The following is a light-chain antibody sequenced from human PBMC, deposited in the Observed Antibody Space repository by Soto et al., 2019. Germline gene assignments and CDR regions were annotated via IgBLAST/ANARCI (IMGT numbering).Light chain of an antibody. Sequence: IQLTQSPSSLSASVGDSVTITCRASQGVSRYLSWYQQKPGRAPILLISAASTLQSGVPARFSGSGSGTDFTLSITSLQPEAFATYYCQQLNTYPVTFGGGTKVEIK. J-gene: IGKJ4*01. CDR3: QQLNTYPVT. CDR2: AAS. V-gene: IGKV1-9*01. CDR1: QGVSRY.